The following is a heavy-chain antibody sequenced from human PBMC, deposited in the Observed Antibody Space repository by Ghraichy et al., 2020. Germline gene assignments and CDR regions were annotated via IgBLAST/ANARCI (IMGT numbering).Heavy chain of an antibody. V-gene: IGHV3-48*02. CDR3: ARGSTVVRFYYYDGMDV. CDR1: GFTLTGYS. Sequence: ESLNISCVASGFTLTGYSMNWVRQSPGKGLEWVSYITSSGRTKSYADSVQGRFTISRDNAQNSLYLQMNSLRDDDTAVYYCARGSTVVRFYYYDGMDVWGQGTTVTVSS. J-gene: IGHJ6*02. D-gene: IGHD4-23*01. CDR2: ITSSGRTK.